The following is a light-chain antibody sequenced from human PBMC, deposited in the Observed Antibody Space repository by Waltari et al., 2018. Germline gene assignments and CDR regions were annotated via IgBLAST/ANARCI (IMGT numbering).Light chain of an antibody. CDR3: CSYTAPYVV. CDR1: NSDVGGYKS. CDR2: DSN. V-gene: IGLV2-11*01. Sequence: QSALTPPRSVSGSPGQSVAIPCTATNSDVGGYKSVSWYQQHPGKAPKLLNYDSNNLPSGVPDRFSCSKSGNTASLTISGLHSEDEADYYCCSYTAPYVVFGGGTKVTVL. J-gene: IGLJ2*01.